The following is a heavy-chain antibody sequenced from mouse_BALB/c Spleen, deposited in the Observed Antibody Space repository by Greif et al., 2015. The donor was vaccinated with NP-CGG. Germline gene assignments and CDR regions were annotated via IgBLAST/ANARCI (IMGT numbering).Heavy chain of an antibody. CDR1: GFSLTSYG. CDR2: IWSDGST. D-gene: IGHD1-1*01. CDR3: ARHHYGSSYYYAMDY. Sequence: QVQLKDSGPDLVAPSQSLSITCTVSGFSLTSYGVHWVRQPPGKGLEWLVVIWSDGSTTYNSALKSRLGISKDNSKSQVFLKMNGLQTDDTAMYYCARHHYGSSYYYAMDYWGQGTSVTVSS. V-gene: IGHV2-6-2*01. J-gene: IGHJ4*01.